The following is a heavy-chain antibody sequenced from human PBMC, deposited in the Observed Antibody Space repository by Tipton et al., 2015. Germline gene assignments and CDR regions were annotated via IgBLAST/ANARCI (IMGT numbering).Heavy chain of an antibody. D-gene: IGHD2-15*01. Sequence: TLSLTCNVSGGSISSYFWSWIRQSPGMGLEWIGYIYYTGTSNYNASLRSRVTISLDTSKKQFSLKLSSVTAADTAVYYCAREGGYCSGGSCYNRDYYYYGMDVWGQGTTVTVSS. CDR3: AREGGYCSGGSCYNRDYYYYGMDV. V-gene: IGHV4-59*01. CDR2: IYYTGTS. CDR1: GGSISSYF. J-gene: IGHJ6*02.